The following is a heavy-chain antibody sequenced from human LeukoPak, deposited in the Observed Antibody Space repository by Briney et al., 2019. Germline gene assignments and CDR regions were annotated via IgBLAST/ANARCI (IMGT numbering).Heavy chain of an antibody. CDR3: ARGTGSYYYYYMDV. CDR2: INPNSGGT. V-gene: IGHV1-2*06. D-gene: IGHD3-10*01. J-gene: IGHJ6*03. CDR1: GYTFTGYY. Sequence: ASVKVFCKASGYTFTGYYMHWVRQAPGQGLEWMGLINPNSGGTNYAQKFQGRVTMTRDTSISTAYMELSRLRPDDTAVYYCARGTGSYYYYYMDVWGKGTTVTVSS.